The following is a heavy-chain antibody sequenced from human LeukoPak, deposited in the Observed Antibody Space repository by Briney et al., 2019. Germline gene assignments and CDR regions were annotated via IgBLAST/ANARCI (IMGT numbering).Heavy chain of an antibody. J-gene: IGHJ4*02. D-gene: IGHD2-21*02. Sequence: GASVKVSCKASGYTFTSYYMHWVRQAPGQGLEWMGIINPSGGSTSCAQKFQGRVTMTRDTSTSTVYMELSSLRSEDTAVYYCARVAAYCGGDCYDLYDYWGQGTLVTVSS. CDR2: INPSGGST. CDR1: GYTFTSYY. CDR3: ARVAAYCGGDCYDLYDY. V-gene: IGHV1-46*01.